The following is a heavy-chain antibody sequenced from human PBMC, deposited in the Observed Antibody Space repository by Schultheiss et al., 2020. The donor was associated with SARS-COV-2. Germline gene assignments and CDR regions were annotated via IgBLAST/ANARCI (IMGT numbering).Heavy chain of an antibody. CDR1: GFIFSSYA. Sequence: GGSLRLSCAASGFIFSSYALSWVRQAPGKGLEWVAVMSHDGSIIYYAESVKGRFTISRDNSKNTVFLQMSSRRAEDTAVYYCAKDFTPAQIGYFDYWGQGTLVTVSS. CDR3: AKDFTPAQIGYFDY. J-gene: IGHJ4*02. V-gene: IGHV3-30-3*01. CDR2: MSHDGSII. D-gene: IGHD2-2*01.